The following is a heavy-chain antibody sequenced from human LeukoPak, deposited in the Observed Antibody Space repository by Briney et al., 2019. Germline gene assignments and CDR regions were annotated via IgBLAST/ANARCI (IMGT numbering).Heavy chain of an antibody. CDR1: GFTFSSYG. CDR3: AKGIYDSSGYYYDY. D-gene: IGHD3-22*01. V-gene: IGHV3-33*06. J-gene: IGHJ4*02. CDR2: IWYDGSNK. Sequence: GGSLRLSCAASGFTFSSYGMRWVRQAPGKGLEWVAVIWYDGSNKYYADSVKGRFTISRDNSKNTLYLQMNSLRAEDTAVYYCAKGIYDSSGYYYDYWGQGTLVTVSS.